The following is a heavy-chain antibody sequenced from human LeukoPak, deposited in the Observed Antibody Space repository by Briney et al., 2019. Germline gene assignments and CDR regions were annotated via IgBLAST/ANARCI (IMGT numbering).Heavy chain of an antibody. Sequence: GGSLRLSCAASGFTFSSYAMHWVRQSPGKGLEWVAVTSSDGNIKYYADSVKGRFTISRDNSKNTLYLQMNSLRGEDTGVYYCARDPVPATARHFDYWGQGTLVTVSS. J-gene: IGHJ4*02. CDR3: ARDPVPATARHFDY. CDR1: GFTFSSYA. CDR2: TSSDGNIK. D-gene: IGHD1-1*01. V-gene: IGHV3-30-3*01.